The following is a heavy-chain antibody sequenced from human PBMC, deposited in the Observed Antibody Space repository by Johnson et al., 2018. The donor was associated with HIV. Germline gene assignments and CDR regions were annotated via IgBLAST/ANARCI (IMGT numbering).Heavy chain of an antibody. CDR2: ISYDGSDK. Sequence: MQLVESGGGVVQPGRSLRLSCAASGFTFSSYSLHWVRQAPAKGLEWVAVISYDGSDKYYADSVKGRFTISRDNSKNTLYLQMNSLRAEDTAVYYCAKATTGSDAFDIWGQGTMVTVSS. V-gene: IGHV3-30*04. D-gene: IGHD1-1*01. CDR1: GFTFSSYS. J-gene: IGHJ3*02. CDR3: AKATTGSDAFDI.